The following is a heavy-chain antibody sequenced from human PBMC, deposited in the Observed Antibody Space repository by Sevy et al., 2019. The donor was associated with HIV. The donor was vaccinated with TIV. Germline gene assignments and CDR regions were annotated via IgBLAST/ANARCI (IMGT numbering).Heavy chain of an antibody. Sequence: ASVKVSCKASGYTFTSYVMHWVRQAPGQRLQWMGWINTGNGDTKYSEKLQGSVTITRDTSASTAYMELSSLRSEDTDVYYCARDRGGSGDFDYWGQGTLVTVSS. D-gene: IGHD3-10*01. CDR3: ARDRGGSGDFDY. CDR1: GYTFTSYV. V-gene: IGHV1-3*04. J-gene: IGHJ4*02. CDR2: INTGNGDT.